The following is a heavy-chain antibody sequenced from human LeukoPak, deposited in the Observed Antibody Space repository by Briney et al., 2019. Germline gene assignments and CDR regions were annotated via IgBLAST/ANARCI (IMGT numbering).Heavy chain of an antibody. CDR3: ARVIIAVARGPGWFDP. Sequence: PSETLSLTCTVSGGSISSGSYYWSWIRQPAGKGLEWIGRIYTSGSTNYNPSLKSRVTISVDTSKNQFSLKLSSVTAADTAVYYCARVIIAVARGPGWFDPWGQGTLVTVSS. CDR1: GGSISSGSYY. V-gene: IGHV4-61*02. D-gene: IGHD6-19*01. J-gene: IGHJ5*02. CDR2: IYTSGST.